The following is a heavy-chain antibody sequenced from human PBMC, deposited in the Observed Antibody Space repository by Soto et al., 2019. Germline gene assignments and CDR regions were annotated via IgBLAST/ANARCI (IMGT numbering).Heavy chain of an antibody. Sequence: EVQLVESGGGLVQPGGSLRLSCAASGFTFSTYWMHWVRQAPGKGLVWVSRIKNDGSGTYYVDSVEGRFTISRDNAKNPRYLQMNSLRAEDTAVYYCVRGDGDYYDGNGYLGRHWGQGTLVTVSS. CDR2: IKNDGSGT. J-gene: IGHJ1*01. CDR1: GFTFSTYW. CDR3: VRGDGDYYDGNGYLGRH. V-gene: IGHV3-74*01. D-gene: IGHD3-22*01.